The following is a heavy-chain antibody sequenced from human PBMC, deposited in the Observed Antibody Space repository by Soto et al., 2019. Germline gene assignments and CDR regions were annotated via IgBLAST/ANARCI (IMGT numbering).Heavy chain of an antibody. CDR2: INPNSGGT. D-gene: IGHD3-16*01. V-gene: IGHV1-2*04. J-gene: IGHJ6*02. Sequence: ASVKVSCKASGYTFTGYYMHWVRQAPGQGLEWMGWINPNSGGTNYAQKFQGWVTMTRDTSIGTAYMELSRLRSDDTAVYYCARESYATYYYYGMDVWGQGTTVTVSS. CDR1: GYTFTGYY. CDR3: ARESYATYYYYGMDV.